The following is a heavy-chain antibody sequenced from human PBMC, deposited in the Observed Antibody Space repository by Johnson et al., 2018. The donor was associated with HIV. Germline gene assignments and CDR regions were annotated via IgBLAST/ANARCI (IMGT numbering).Heavy chain of an antibody. Sequence: VQLVESGGGVVQPGRSLRLSCAASGFTFRSYWMHWVRQAPGKGLEWVSVIYSGGSTYYADSVKGRFTISRDNSKNTLYLQMNSLRAEDTAVYYCARGGARSSGYYSAFDIWGQGTMVTVSS. CDR1: GFTFRSYW. D-gene: IGHD3-22*01. V-gene: IGHV3-66*01. J-gene: IGHJ3*02. CDR2: IYSGGST. CDR3: ARGGARSSGYYSAFDI.